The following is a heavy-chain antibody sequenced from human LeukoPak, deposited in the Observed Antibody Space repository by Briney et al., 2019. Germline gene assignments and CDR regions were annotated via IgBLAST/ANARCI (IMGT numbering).Heavy chain of an antibody. CDR3: ARRTTVAYFDY. J-gene: IGHJ4*02. D-gene: IGHD4-23*01. CDR2: IYYRGST. V-gene: IGHV4-39*01. CDR1: GGSISSSTYY. Sequence: KASETLPLTCTVSGGSISSSTYYWAWIRQPPGKGLEWIGSIYYRGSTSYNPSLKSRFTISVITSRNQFSLRLTSVTAADTAVYFCARRTTVAYFDYWGQGTLVTVSS.